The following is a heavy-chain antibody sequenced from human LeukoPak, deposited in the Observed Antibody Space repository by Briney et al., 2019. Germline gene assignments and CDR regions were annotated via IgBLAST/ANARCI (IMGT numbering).Heavy chain of an antibody. V-gene: IGHV1-18*01. D-gene: IGHD4-11*01. CDR1: GYSFTNYG. Sequence: GASVKVSCKASGYSFTNYGIIWVRQTPGQGLQWMGWISAHNGNTNYAQNLQGRVTLTTDTSTSTVYMELRSLTSADTAVYYCARAETTLLLNYWGQGTLVTVSS. J-gene: IGHJ4*02. CDR2: ISAHNGNT. CDR3: ARAETTLLLNY.